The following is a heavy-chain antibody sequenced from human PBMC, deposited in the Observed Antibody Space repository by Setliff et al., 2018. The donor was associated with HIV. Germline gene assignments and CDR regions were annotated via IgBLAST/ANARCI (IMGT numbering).Heavy chain of an antibody. CDR1: GFTFRNYK. CDR2: ISIGSGGAI. Sequence: PGGSLRLSCAASGFTFRNYKFNWVRQAPGRGLEWVSSISIGSGGAIDYADSVQGRFTISRDNAKNSVHLQMNSLRVEDTAVYYCARDYLYYNMYNGSPVYGMDAWGQGTTVTVSS. J-gene: IGHJ6*02. V-gene: IGHV3-48*03. CDR3: ARDYLYYNMYNGSPVYGMDA. D-gene: IGHD3-10*01.